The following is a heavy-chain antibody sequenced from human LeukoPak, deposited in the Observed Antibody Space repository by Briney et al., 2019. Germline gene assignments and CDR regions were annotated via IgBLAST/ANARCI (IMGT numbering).Heavy chain of an antibody. D-gene: IGHD5-18*01. CDR3: AKMIRGYSYDPDY. V-gene: IGHV3-33*06. CDR2: IWYDGSNK. Sequence: GGSLRLSCAASGFTFSSYGMHWVRQAPGKGLEGVAVIWYDGSNKYYEDSVKGRFTISRDNSKNTLYLQMNSLRAEDTPVYYCAKMIRGYSYDPDYWGQGTLVTVSS. J-gene: IGHJ4*02. CDR1: GFTFSSYG.